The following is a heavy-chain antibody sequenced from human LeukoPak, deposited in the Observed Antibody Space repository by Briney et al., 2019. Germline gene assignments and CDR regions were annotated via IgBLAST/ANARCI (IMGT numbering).Heavy chain of an antibody. J-gene: IGHJ6*03. D-gene: IGHD1-26*01. CDR3: ARVVETTNYYYYMDV. CDR2: IYASGTS. Sequence: SETLSLTCTVSGGSISSYYWTWIRQPAGKGLEWIGRIYASGTSNYNPSLKSRVTISADKSKNQFSLKLSSVTAADTAVYYCARVVETTNYYYYMDVWGKGTTVTVSS. CDR1: GGSISSYY. V-gene: IGHV4-4*07.